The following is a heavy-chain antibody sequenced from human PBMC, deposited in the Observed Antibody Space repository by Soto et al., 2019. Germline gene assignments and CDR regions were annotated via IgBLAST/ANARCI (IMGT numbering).Heavy chain of an antibody. V-gene: IGHV4-31*03. Sequence: QAQLQEPGPRLVAASQTLSLTCTVSNASITSSGYYWSWVRQPPGKRLEWIGYIYHSGSTFYSPSLQSRLTMSVDTSKTQFSLTLRSVTAADTAVYHCARMSGTYYVPDYWGQGTLVTVSS. D-gene: IGHD1-26*01. J-gene: IGHJ4*02. CDR2: IYHSGST. CDR1: NASITSSGYY. CDR3: ARMSGTYYVPDY.